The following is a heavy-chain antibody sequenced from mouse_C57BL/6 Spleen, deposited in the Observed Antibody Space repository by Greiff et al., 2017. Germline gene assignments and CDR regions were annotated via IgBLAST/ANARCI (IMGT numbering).Heavy chain of an antibody. V-gene: IGHV1-61*01. CDR2: IYPSDSET. CDR1: GYTFTSYW. D-gene: IGHD6-1*01. Sequence: QVQLQQPGAELVRPGSSVKLSCKASGYTFTSYWMDWVKQRPGQGLEWIGNIYPSDSETHYNQKFKDKATLTVDKSSSTAYMQLSSLTSEDSAVYYCAEEAAPYYFDCRGKGTTLTVDS. J-gene: IGHJ2*01. CDR3: AEEAAPYYFDC.